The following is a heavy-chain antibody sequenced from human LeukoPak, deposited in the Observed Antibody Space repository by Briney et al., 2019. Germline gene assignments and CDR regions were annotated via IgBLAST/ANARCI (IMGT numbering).Heavy chain of an antibody. V-gene: IGHV3-23*01. J-gene: IGHJ4*02. D-gene: IGHD6-6*01. CDR2: ISGSGGST. Sequence: PGGSLRLSCAASGFTFSSYAMSWARQAPGKGLEWVSAISGSGGSTYYADSVKGRFTISRDNSKNTLYLQMNSLRAEDTAVYHCAKDKEAYSSSLSSGGFDYWGQGTLVTVSS. CDR1: GFTFSSYA. CDR3: AKDKEAYSSSLSSGGFDY.